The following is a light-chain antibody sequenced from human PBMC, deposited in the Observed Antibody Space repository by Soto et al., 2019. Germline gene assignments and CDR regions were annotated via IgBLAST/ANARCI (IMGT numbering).Light chain of an antibody. CDR3: QQYHSLYT. CDR2: KAS. Sequence: DIQMTQSPSTLSASVGDRVTITCRASESISDWLAWYQQKPGKAPKLLIYKASPLQSGVPSRFSGSGSGTEFTLTVSSLQPDDFATYYCQQYHSLYTFGQGTKLEIK. CDR1: ESISDW. V-gene: IGKV1-5*03. J-gene: IGKJ2*01.